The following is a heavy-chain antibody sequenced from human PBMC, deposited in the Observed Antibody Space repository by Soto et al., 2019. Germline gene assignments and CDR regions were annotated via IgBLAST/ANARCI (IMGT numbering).Heavy chain of an antibody. Sequence: QVHLVQSGAEVKKPGASVKVSCKASGYTFTNYDINWVRQAPGQGLEWMGWISTYTGNTNYAQKLQGRVTMTTDTSPSTAYMELMSLRSDDTAVYYCARGYYYGSGRPTPGGMDVWGQGTTVTVSS. CDR1: GYTFTNYD. V-gene: IGHV1-18*01. CDR3: ARGYYYGSGRPTPGGMDV. CDR2: ISTYTGNT. D-gene: IGHD3-10*01. J-gene: IGHJ6*02.